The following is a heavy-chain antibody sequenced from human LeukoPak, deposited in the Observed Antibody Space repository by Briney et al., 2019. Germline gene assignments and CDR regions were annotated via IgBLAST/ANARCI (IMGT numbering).Heavy chain of an antibody. J-gene: IGHJ1*01. Sequence: SQTLSLTCTVSGGSISNGGYYWSWIRQHPGKGLEWIGYIYYSGSTYYNPSLKSRVTISVDTSKSQFSPKLSSVTAADTAVYYCARAQSYDSSGYYYVGYFQHWGQGTLVTVSS. CDR3: ARAQSYDSSGYYYVGYFQH. V-gene: IGHV4-31*03. CDR2: IYYSGST. D-gene: IGHD3-22*01. CDR1: GGSISNGGYY.